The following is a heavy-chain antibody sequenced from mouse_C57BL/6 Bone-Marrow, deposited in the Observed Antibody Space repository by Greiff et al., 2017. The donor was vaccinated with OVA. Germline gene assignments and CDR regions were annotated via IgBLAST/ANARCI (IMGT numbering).Heavy chain of an antibody. CDR1: EYEFPSHD. Sequence: EVQLQESGGGLVQPGESLKLSCESNEYEFPSHDMSWVRKTPEKRLELVAAINSDGGSTYYPDTMERRFIISRDNTKKTLYLQMSSLRSEDTALYYCARHEGYYYGSSPWFAYWGQGTLVTVSA. J-gene: IGHJ3*01. CDR2: INSDGGST. V-gene: IGHV5-2*01. CDR3: ARHEGYYYGSSPWFAY. D-gene: IGHD1-1*01.